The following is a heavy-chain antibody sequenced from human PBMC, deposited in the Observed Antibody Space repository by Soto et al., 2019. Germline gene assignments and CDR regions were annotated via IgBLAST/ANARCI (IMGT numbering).Heavy chain of an antibody. CDR1: GYDFSGYW. D-gene: IGHD1-20*01. CDR3: ARYNAPTLAGNWFDP. Sequence: GESLKISCQGSGYDFSGYWIAWVRQMPGKGLEWMGIIFPRDSQTRYSPSFQGHVTIAADKSTRTASLQWSSLRASDTAIYYCARYNAPTLAGNWFDPWGQGTLVTVSS. V-gene: IGHV5-51*01. CDR2: IFPRDSQT. J-gene: IGHJ5*02.